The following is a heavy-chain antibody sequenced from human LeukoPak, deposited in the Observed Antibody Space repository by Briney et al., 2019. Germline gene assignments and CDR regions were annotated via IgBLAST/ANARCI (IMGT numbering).Heavy chain of an antibody. CDR1: GDTFSSYA. CDR2: IIPILDTA. J-gene: IGHJ5*02. V-gene: IGHV1-69*13. CDR3: ARRHCSTISCYYGWFDP. D-gene: IGHD2-2*01. Sequence: GASVKVSCKASGDTFSSYAISWVRQAPGQGLEWMGGIIPILDTATYAQKFQGRVTITADESTSTAYMELSSLRSEDTAVYYCARRHCSTISCYYGWFDPWGQGTLVTVSS.